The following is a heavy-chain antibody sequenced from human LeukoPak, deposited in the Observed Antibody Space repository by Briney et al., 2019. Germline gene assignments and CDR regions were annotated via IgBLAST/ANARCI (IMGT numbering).Heavy chain of an antibody. Sequence: GESLRLSCAASGFTFSGYWIHWVRQAPGKGLEWFSQINGDGSRTNYADSVKGRFTVSRDNAKNTVYLQMNSLRVEDTAVYYCARDWRYASASWGQGPRHTLSS. V-gene: IGHV3-74*01. CDR2: INGDGSRT. CDR1: GFTFSGYW. J-gene: IGHJ1*01. CDR3: ARDWRYASAS. D-gene: IGHD2-2*01.